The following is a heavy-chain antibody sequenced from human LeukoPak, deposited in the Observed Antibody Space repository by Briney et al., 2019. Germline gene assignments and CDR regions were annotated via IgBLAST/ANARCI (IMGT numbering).Heavy chain of an antibody. Sequence: GGSLRLSCVASGFTFNHYTMNWARQAPGKGLEWISYIRSSDGTVSYADSVKGRFTISRDNSKNTLYLQMNSLRAEDTAVYYCARDGERRKQWGQGTLVTVSS. CDR1: GFTFNHYT. V-gene: IGHV3-48*01. CDR2: IRSSDGTV. D-gene: IGHD1-1*01. J-gene: IGHJ4*02. CDR3: ARDGERRKQ.